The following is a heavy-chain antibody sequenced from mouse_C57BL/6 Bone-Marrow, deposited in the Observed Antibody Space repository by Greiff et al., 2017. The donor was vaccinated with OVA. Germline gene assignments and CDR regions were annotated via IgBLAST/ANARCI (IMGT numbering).Heavy chain of an antibody. CDR2: IHPNSGST. D-gene: IGHD1-1*01. V-gene: IGHV1-64*01. J-gene: IGHJ4*01. Sequence: VQLQQPGAELVKPGASVKLSCKASGYTFTSYWMHWVKQRPGQGLEWIGMIHPNSGSTNYNEKFKSKATLTVDKSSSTAYMQLSSLTSEDSAVYDCAKTVVAYYYAMDYWGQGTSVTVSS. CDR3: AKTVVAYYYAMDY. CDR1: GYTFTSYW.